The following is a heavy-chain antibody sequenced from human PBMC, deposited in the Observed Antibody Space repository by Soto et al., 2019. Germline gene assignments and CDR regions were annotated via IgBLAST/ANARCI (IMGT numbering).Heavy chain of an antibody. J-gene: IGHJ4*02. CDR3: ARSYCSGGSCYSPNSDY. V-gene: IGHV3-48*01. CDR1: GFTFSSYS. Sequence: EVQLVESGGGLVQPVGSLRLSCAASGFTFSSYSMNWVRQAPGKGLEWVSYISSSSSTIYYADSVKGRFTISRDNAKNSLYLQMNSLRAEDTAVYYCARSYCSGGSCYSPNSDYWGQGTLVTVSS. CDR2: ISSSSSTI. D-gene: IGHD2-15*01.